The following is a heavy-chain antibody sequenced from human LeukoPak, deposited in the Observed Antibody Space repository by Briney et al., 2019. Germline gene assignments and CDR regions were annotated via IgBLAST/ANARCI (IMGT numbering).Heavy chain of an antibody. J-gene: IGHJ4*02. V-gene: IGHV4-59*08. CDR1: GGSISSYY. Sequence: PSETLSLTRTVSGGSISSYYWIWIRQPPAKGLEWIGYIYYSGSTNYNPSLKSRVTISVDTSKNQFSRKLSSVTAADTAVYYCARLQYSGSYFQGYDYWGQGTLVTVSS. D-gene: IGHD1-26*01. CDR3: ARLQYSGSYFQGYDY. CDR2: IYYSGST.